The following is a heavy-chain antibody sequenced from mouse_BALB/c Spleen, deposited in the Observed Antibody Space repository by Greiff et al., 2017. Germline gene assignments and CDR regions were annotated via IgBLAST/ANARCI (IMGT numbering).Heavy chain of an antibody. CDR3: ARGDLLDYFDY. J-gene: IGHJ2*01. V-gene: IGHV14-3*02. CDR2: IDPANGNT. Sequence: DVKLVESGAELVKPGASVKLSCTASGFNIKDTYMHWVKQRPEQGLEWIGRIDPANGNTKYDPKFQGKATITADTSSNTAYLQLSSLTSEDTAVYYCARGDLLDYFDYWGQGTTLTVSS. D-gene: IGHD3-3*01. CDR1: GFNIKDTY.